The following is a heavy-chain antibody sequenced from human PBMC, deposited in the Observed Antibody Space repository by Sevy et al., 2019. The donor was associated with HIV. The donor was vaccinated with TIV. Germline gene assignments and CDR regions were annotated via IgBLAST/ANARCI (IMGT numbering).Heavy chain of an antibody. J-gene: IGHJ3*01. CDR3: AKALNPALESMLEVNLRSLKGFDV. Sequence: GGSLRLSCAASGFTFSNYAMSWVRQAPGKGLEWVSVISGPGYGTNYADSVKGRFTISRDNSKNTLYLQMNSLRDDDTAVYYCAKALNPALESMLEVNLRSLKGFDVWGQGTMVTVSS. CDR1: GFTFSNYA. V-gene: IGHV3-23*01. D-gene: IGHD3-22*01. CDR2: ISGPGYGT.